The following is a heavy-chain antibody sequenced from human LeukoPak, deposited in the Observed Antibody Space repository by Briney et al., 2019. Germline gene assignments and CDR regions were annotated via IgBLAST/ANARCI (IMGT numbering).Heavy chain of an antibody. V-gene: IGHV4-39*01. CDR2: IYYRGST. CDR3: ARLLDNDSSGDPDTFDM. CDR1: GGSISSTSYY. J-gene: IGHJ3*02. D-gene: IGHD3-22*01. Sequence: SETLSLTCTVSGGSISSTSYYWGWIRQPPGKGLEWIGSIYYRGSTYYNPSLKSRVTISVDTSKNQFSLKLSSVTAADTAVYYCARLLDNDSSGDPDTFDMWGQGTVVTVSS.